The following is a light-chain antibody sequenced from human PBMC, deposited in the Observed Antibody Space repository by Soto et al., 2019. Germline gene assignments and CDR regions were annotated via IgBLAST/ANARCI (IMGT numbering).Light chain of an antibody. J-gene: IGKJ4*01. CDR2: GAS. Sequence: SAAAVSLYKRERATLSCRARQTVNSYLFWYQHKPGQAPRLLIYGASNRATGIPARFSGSGSGTDFTLTISSLEPDDLAVYCWQQGYLWITFSGG. CDR1: QTVNSY. CDR3: QQGYLWIT. V-gene: IGKV3-11*01.